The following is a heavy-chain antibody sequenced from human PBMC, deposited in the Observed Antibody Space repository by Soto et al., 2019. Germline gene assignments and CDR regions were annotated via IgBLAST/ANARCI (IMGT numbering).Heavy chain of an antibody. CDR2: IKSKTDGGTT. Sequence: PGGSLRLSCAGSGFTFSNAWMSWVRQAPGKGLEWVGRIKSKTDGGTTDYAAPVKGRFTISRDDSKNTLYLQMNSLKTEDTAVYYCTTEYSSGWYDSWGQGTLVTVSS. CDR1: GFTFSNAW. V-gene: IGHV3-15*01. J-gene: IGHJ4*02. D-gene: IGHD6-19*01. CDR3: TTEYSSGWYDS.